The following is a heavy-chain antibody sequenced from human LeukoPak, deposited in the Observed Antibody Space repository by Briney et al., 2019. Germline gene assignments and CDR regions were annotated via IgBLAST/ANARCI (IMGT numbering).Heavy chain of an antibody. V-gene: IGHV3-30-3*01. CDR2: ISYDGSNK. CDR1: GFTFSSYA. Sequence: GGSPRLSCAASGFTFSSYAMHWVRQAPGKGLEWVAVISYDGSNKYYADSVKGRFTISRDNSKNTLYLQMNSLRAEDTAVYYCAKAYCSGGSCYSDSVFFDYWGQGTLVTVSS. CDR3: AKAYCSGGSCYSDSVFFDY. J-gene: IGHJ4*02. D-gene: IGHD2-15*01.